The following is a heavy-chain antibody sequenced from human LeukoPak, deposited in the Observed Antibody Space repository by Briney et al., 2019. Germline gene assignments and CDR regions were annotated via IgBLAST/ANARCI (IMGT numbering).Heavy chain of an antibody. CDR3: ATPALGRRLYYYDY. D-gene: IGHD3-16*01. V-gene: IGHV3-15*07. J-gene: IGHJ4*02. CDR2: IRTKSDGETV. CDR1: GFTFSSAC. Sequence: GGSLRLSCAASGFTFSSACLSWVRQAPGKGLEWVGRIRTKSDGETVDYAAPVKGRFTISRDDSKNTLFLQMNSLKTEDTAVYYCATPALGRRLYYYDYWGQGTMVTVSP.